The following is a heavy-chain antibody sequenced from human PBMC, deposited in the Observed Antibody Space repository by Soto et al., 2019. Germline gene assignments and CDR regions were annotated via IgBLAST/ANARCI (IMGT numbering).Heavy chain of an antibody. CDR1: GFTFSSYA. CDR2: ISGSGGTA. CDR3: AKVRGQIWKFDY. V-gene: IGHV3-23*01. D-gene: IGHD1-1*01. J-gene: IGHJ4*02. Sequence: EVQLFESGGGSVQPGGSLRLSCAASGFTFSSYAMHWVRRPPGKGLEWVSSISGSGGTAYYADSVKGRFSISRDSLVNTLYLQMNSRRGEDTAVYYCAKVRGQIWKFDYWGQGSLVTVSP.